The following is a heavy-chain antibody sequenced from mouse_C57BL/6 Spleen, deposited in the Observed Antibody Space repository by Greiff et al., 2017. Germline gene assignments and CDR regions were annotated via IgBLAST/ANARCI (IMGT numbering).Heavy chain of an antibody. CDR1: GFTFSDYG. Sequence: VKVVESGGGLVKPGGSLKLSCAASGFTFSDYGMHWVRQAPEKGLEWVAYISSGSSTIYYADTVKGRFTISRDNAKNTLFLQMTSLRSEDTAMYYCARNYVGSYYAMDYWGQGTSVTVSS. CDR3: ARNYVGSYYAMDY. D-gene: IGHD1-1*01. CDR2: ISSGSSTI. V-gene: IGHV5-17*01. J-gene: IGHJ4*01.